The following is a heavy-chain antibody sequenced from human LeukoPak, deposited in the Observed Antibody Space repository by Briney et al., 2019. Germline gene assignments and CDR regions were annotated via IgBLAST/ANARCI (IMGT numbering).Heavy chain of an antibody. CDR1: GYGSGYSFTWHW. CDR2: IYPRDSTL. D-gene: IGHD6-13*01. V-gene: IGHV5-51*01. CDR3: ARHPIAAGGAYNWFDP. Sequence: LGESLHISCKGSGYGSGYSFTWHWIAWVREMPGKGMEWIGIIYPRDSTLIYSLSFPGQVTISVDTSIHTAYLHWITLKSSGTRMYYCARHPIAAGGAYNWFDPWGQGSLVIVSS. J-gene: IGHJ5*02.